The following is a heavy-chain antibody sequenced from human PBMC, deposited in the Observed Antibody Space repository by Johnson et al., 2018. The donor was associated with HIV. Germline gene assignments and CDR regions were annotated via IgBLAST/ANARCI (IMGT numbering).Heavy chain of an antibody. D-gene: IGHD4-23*01. CDR2: VSYDGSYK. CDR3: VKPPREVTVVDAFDM. J-gene: IGHJ3*02. CDR1: GFSFGDYY. Sequence: QMQLVESGGGLVQPGGSLRLSCEASGFSFGDYYMTWIRQAPGKGLEWVAVVSYDGSYKDYADSVKGRFTISRDNSKNTLFLQMNSLRPEDTALYSCVKPPREVTVVDAFDMWGQGTMVTVSS. V-gene: IGHV3-30*18.